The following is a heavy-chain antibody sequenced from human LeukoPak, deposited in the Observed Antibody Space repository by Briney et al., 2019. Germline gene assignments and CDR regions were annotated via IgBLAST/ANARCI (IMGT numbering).Heavy chain of an antibody. D-gene: IGHD3-10*01. CDR2: INAGNGNT. V-gene: IGHV1-3*01. CDR1: GYTFTSYY. J-gene: IGHJ4*02. Sequence: ASVKVSCKASGYTFTSYYMHWVRQAPGQRLEWMGWINAGNGNTKYSQKFQGRVTITRDTSASTAYMELSSLRSEDTAVYYCARDPAVVPTPSLIDYWGQGTLVTVSS. CDR3: ARDPAVVPTPSLIDY.